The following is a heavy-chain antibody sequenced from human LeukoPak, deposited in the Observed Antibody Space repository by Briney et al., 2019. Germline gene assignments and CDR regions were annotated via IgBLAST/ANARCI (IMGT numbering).Heavy chain of an antibody. V-gene: IGHV1-24*01. J-gene: IGHJ1*01. CDR1: GYTLTELS. CDR3: ASRPPGIAAAGPWRFQH. Sequence: ASVKVSCKVSGYTLTELSMHWVRQAPGKGLEWMGGFDPEDGETIYAQKFQGRVTMTEDTSTDTAYMELSSLRSEDTAVYYCASRPPGIAAAGPWRFQHWGQGTLVTVSS. D-gene: IGHD6-13*01. CDR2: FDPEDGET.